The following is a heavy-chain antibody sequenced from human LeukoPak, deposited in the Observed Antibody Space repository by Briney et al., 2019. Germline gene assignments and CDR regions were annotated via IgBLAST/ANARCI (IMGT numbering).Heavy chain of an antibody. Sequence: ASVKVSCKASGYTFTSYDINWVRQATGQGLEWMGWMNPNSGNTGYAQKFQGRVTITRNTSISTAYMELSSLRSEDTAVYYCARDQNRYNWNGYGMDVWGQGTTVTVSS. CDR2: MNPNSGNT. D-gene: IGHD1-1*01. CDR3: ARDQNRYNWNGYGMDV. CDR1: GYTFTSYD. J-gene: IGHJ6*02. V-gene: IGHV1-8*03.